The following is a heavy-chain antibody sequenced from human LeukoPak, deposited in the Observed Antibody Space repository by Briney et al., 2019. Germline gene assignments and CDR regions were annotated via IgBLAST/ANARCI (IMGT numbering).Heavy chain of an antibody. Sequence: PGGSLRLSCTASGFTFSSYDMHWVRQAPGKGLEWVAFIRYDGSDKYYADSVKGRFTISRDNSKNTLYLQMNSLRTEDTAVYYWAKGDTSWGQGTLVTVSS. CDR1: GFTFSSYD. CDR3: AKGDTS. D-gene: IGHD2-21*02. V-gene: IGHV3-30*02. CDR2: IRYDGSDK. J-gene: IGHJ5*02.